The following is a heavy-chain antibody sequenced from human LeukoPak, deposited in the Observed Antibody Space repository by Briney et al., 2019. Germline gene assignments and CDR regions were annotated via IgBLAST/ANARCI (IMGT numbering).Heavy chain of an antibody. J-gene: IGHJ4*02. Sequence: SETLSLTCTVSGYSISSGYYWGWIRQPPGKGLEWIGSIYHTGNTYYNPSLKSRVTISVDTSKNQFSLKMTSVTAADTAVYYCARAIGTTPSPDKFDYWGQGTLVTVSS. CDR1: GYSISSGYY. CDR3: ARAIGTTPSPDKFDY. CDR2: IYHTGNT. D-gene: IGHD1-1*01. V-gene: IGHV4-38-2*02.